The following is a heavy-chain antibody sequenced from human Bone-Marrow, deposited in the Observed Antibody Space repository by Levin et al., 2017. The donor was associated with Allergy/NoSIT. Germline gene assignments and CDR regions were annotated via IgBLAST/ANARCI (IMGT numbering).Heavy chain of an antibody. V-gene: IGHV4-31*03. CDR2: TYYSGTT. CDR3: ARDYGTTVTSGSSGMDV. J-gene: IGHJ6*02. D-gene: IGHD4-11*01. Sequence: SSETLSLTCTVSGGSISSGSYYWSWIRQHPGKGLEWIGNTYYSGTTYYNPSLKSRLTISVDTSKNQFSLKLSSVTAADTAVYYCARDYGTTVTSGSSGMDVWGQGTTVTVSS. CDR1: GGSISSGSYY.